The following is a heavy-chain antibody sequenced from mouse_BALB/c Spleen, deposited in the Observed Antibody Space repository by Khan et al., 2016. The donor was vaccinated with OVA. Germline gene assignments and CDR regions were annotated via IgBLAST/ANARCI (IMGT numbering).Heavy chain of an antibody. CDR3: ARHNYGPFAY. CDR1: GFTFSTYA. V-gene: IGHV5-9-3*01. J-gene: IGHJ3*01. CDR2: ISSGGDYT. D-gene: IGHD1-1*01. Sequence: EVELVESGGGLVKPGGPLKLSCTTSGFTFSTYAMSWVRQTPEKRLEWVATISSGGDYTYYPDSVKGRFTISRDNAKSTLYLQMSSRRSEDTAMYYCARHNYGPFAYWGQGTLVTVSA.